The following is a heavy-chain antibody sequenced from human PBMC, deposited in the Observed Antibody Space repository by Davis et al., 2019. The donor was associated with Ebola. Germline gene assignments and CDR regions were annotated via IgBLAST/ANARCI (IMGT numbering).Heavy chain of an antibody. CDR3: ARRIILNSRGAVDV. J-gene: IGHJ6*02. Sequence: GESLKISCAASGFTFNTYGMYWFRQAPGKGLEWLSYIGAGSDHINYADSVMGRFTISRDNAEGSLSLHMSGLRDDDTAVYYCARRIILNSRGAVDVWGQGTTVTVSS. CDR1: GFTFNTYG. V-gene: IGHV3-48*02. D-gene: IGHD2/OR15-2a*01. CDR2: IGAGSDHI.